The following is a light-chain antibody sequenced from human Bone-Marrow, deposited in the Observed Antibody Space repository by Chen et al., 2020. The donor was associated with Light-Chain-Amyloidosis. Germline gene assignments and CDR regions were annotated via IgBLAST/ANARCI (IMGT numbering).Light chain of an antibody. Sequence: SYVLTQPSSASVAPGQTATIACGGNNIGCTSVHWYQQTPGQAPQLVVYDDSNRPSGIPERLSSSNSGNTATMTISRVEAGDEADYYCQVWDRSSDRPVFGGGTKLAVL. CDR1: NIGCTS. CDR2: DDS. J-gene: IGLJ3*02. CDR3: QVWDRSSDRPV. V-gene: IGLV3-21*02.